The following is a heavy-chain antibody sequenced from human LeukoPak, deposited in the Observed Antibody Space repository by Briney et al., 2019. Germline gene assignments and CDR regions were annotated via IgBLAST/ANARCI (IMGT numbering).Heavy chain of an antibody. D-gene: IGHD3-3*01. V-gene: IGHV4-34*01. CDR3: ARGGRITIFGVVGCWFDP. Sequence: SETLSLTCAVYGGSFSGYYWSWIRQPPGKGLEWIGEINHSGSTNYNPSLKSRVTISVDTSKNQFSLKLSSVTAADTAVYYCARGGRITIFGVVGCWFDPWGQGTWSPSPQ. CDR2: INHSGST. J-gene: IGHJ5*02. CDR1: GGSFSGYY.